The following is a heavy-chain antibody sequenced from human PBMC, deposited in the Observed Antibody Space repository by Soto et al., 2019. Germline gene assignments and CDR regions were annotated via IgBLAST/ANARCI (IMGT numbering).Heavy chain of an antibody. CDR3: AKDSGGGSAWYKEGYFDY. V-gene: IGHV4-4*02. Sequence: PSETLSLTCAVSGGSISSSNWWSWVRQRPGKGLEWIGEIYHSGSTNYNPSLQSRVTISVDKSKNQFSLKLDSVTGADTAVYYCAKDSGGGSAWYKEGYFDYWGQGTLVTVSS. CDR1: GGSISSSNW. CDR2: IYHSGST. J-gene: IGHJ4*02. D-gene: IGHD6-19*01.